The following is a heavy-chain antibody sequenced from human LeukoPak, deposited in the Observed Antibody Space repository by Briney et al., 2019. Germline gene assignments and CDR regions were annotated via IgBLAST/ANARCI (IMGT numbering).Heavy chain of an antibody. V-gene: IGHV1-18*01. D-gene: IGHD5-12*01. CDR1: GFTFSNYN. CDR2: VSGYNGHT. CDR3: ARDDRYSGYDYDY. J-gene: IGHJ4*02. Sequence: ASVKVSCKTSGFTFSNYNICWVRQAPGQGLKWMGWVSGYNGHTNYAQHLQGRVTMTTDTSTSTAYMELRSLRSDDTAVYYCARDDRYSGYDYDYWGQGTLVTVSS.